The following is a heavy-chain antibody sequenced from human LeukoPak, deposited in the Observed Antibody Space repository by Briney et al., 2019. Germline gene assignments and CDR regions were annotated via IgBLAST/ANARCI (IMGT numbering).Heavy chain of an antibody. CDR3: ARGSQRRYFQH. Sequence: TLSLTCTVSGGSTTSGGYYCGWIRQHPGKCLEWIGYIYYIGSTYYNPSLKSRVTISVDTSKNQFSLKLRSVTAAATAVYYCARGSQRRYFQHWGQGTLVTVSS. J-gene: IGHJ1*01. V-gene: IGHV4-31*03. CDR1: GGSTTSGGYY. CDR2: IYYIGST. D-gene: IGHD6-25*01.